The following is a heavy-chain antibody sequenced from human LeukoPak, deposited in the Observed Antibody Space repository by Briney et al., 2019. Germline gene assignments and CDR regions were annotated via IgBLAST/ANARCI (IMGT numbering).Heavy chain of an antibody. CDR2: IYYSGST. D-gene: IGHD3-10*01. CDR3: ARYSGSKPGSWFDP. J-gene: IGHJ5*02. CDR1: GGSISSSSYY. V-gene: IGHV4-39*07. Sequence: SETLSLTCTVSGGSISSSSYYWGWIRQPPGKGLEWIGSIYYSGSTYYNPSLKSRVTISVDTSKNQFSLKLSSVTAADTAVYYCARYSGSKPGSWFDPWGQGTLVTVSS.